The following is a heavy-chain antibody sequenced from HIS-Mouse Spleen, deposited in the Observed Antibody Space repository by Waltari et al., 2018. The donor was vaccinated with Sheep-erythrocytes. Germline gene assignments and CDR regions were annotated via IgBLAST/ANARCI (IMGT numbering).Heavy chain of an antibody. V-gene: IGHV3-33*06. D-gene: IGHD4-17*01. Sequence: QVQLVESGGGVVQPGRSLRLSCAASGFTFSSYGMHWVRQAPGKGLEWVEVIWYDGSNKYYADSVKGRFTISRDNSKNTLYLQMNSLRAEDTAVYYCAKASTATVVSHYFDYWGQGTLVTVSS. J-gene: IGHJ4*02. CDR2: IWYDGSNK. CDR1: GFTFSSYG. CDR3: AKASTATVVSHYFDY.